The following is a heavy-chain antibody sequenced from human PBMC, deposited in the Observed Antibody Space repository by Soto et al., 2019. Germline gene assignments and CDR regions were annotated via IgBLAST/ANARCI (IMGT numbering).Heavy chain of an antibody. CDR2: INPNGGST. V-gene: IGHV1-46*01. J-gene: IGHJ4*02. D-gene: IGHD3-16*01. Sequence: QVQLVQSGAEVKKPGASVKISCKASGYTFIHYYIHWVRQAPGQGLEWMAIINPNGGSTNYAQKFQGRVTVTSDTSTTTVSMVLNSLESDDTAVYFCARSLLQGEFWGQGTLVTVCS. CDR1: GYTFIHYY. CDR3: ARSLLQGEF.